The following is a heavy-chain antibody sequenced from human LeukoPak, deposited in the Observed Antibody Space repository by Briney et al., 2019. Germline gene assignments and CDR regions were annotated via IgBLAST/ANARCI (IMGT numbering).Heavy chain of an antibody. V-gene: IGHV1-8*01. CDR3: ARSLPETVTNFDY. CDR2: MNPKSGNT. Sequence: ASVKVSCKASGYSFSSHDINWVRQAPGQGLEWMGWMNPKSGNTDHAQKFQGRVTMGRNTSISVAYLELSSLRSEDTAVYYCARSLPETVTNFDYWGQGTLVTVSS. D-gene: IGHD4-17*01. J-gene: IGHJ4*02. CDR1: GYSFSSHD.